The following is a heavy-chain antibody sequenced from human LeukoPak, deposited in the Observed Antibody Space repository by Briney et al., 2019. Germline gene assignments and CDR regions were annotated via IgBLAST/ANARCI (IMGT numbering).Heavy chain of an antibody. CDR3: ARGRDYYDSSGYYLY. J-gene: IGHJ4*02. D-gene: IGHD3-22*01. CDR2: INPNSGGT. Sequence: ASVKVSCKASGYTFTGDYMHWVRQAPGQGLEWMGWINPNSGGTNYAQKFQGWVTMTRDTSISTAYMELSRLRSDDTAVYYCARGRDYYDSSGYYLYWGQGTLVTVSS. CDR1: GYTFTGDY. V-gene: IGHV1-2*04.